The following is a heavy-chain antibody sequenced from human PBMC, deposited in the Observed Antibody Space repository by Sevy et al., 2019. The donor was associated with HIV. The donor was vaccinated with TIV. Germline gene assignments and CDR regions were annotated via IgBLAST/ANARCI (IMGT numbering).Heavy chain of an antibody. CDR3: ARGKSGYGYALNY. CDR2: IYSDGTT. V-gene: IGHV3-66*01. CDR1: GFTVNSNY. Sequence: GGSLRLSCAASGFTVNSNYMTCVRQAPGKGLEGVSVIYSDGTTYHADSVKDRFTISRDNSKNTLYLQMNSLRAEDTAVYYCARGKSGYGYALNYWGQGTLVTVSS. D-gene: IGHD5-18*01. J-gene: IGHJ4*02.